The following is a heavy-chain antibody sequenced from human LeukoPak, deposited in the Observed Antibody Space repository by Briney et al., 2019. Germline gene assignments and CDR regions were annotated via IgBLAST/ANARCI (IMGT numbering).Heavy chain of an antibody. CDR2: ISSSSSYI. Sequence: GGSLRLSCAASGFTFSSYSMNWVRQAPGKGLEWVSSISSSSSYIYYADSVKGRFTISRDNAKNSLYLQMNSLRAEDTAVYYCAREEVGAPDYYYYMDVWGKGTTVTVSS. V-gene: IGHV3-21*01. J-gene: IGHJ6*03. CDR3: AREEVGAPDYYYYMDV. D-gene: IGHD1-26*01. CDR1: GFTFSSYS.